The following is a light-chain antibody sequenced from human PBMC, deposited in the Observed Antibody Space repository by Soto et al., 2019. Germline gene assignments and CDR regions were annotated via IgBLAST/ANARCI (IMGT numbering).Light chain of an antibody. J-gene: IGKJ1*01. V-gene: IGKV3-20*01. CDR2: GAS. CDR1: QSVSSSY. Sequence: EIVLTQSPGTLSLAPGEGATLSCRASQSVSSSYLAWYQQKPGQAPRLLIYGASSRATGIPDRFSGGGSGTDFTLTISRLEPEDFAVYYCQQYGSSLWTFGQGTKVDIK. CDR3: QQYGSSLWT.